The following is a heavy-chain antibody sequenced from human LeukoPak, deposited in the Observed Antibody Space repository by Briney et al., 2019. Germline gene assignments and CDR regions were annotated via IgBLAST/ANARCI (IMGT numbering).Heavy chain of an antibody. J-gene: IGHJ4*02. Sequence: GGSLRLSCAASGFTVSNNYMSWVRQAPGKGLEWVSVISGSGGSTYYADSVKGRFTISRDNSKNTLYLQMNSLRAEDTAVYYCAKDSGWPFDYWGQGTLVTVSS. CDR3: AKDSGWPFDY. V-gene: IGHV3-23*01. CDR2: ISGSGGST. CDR1: GFTVSNNY. D-gene: IGHD6-19*01.